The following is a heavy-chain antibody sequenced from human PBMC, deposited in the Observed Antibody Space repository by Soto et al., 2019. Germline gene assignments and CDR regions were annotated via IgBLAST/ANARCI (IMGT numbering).Heavy chain of an antibody. CDR2: IKRKIDGEAT. J-gene: IGHJ6*02. D-gene: IGHD2-15*01. CDR1: GFSFSNAW. Sequence: EVQLVESGGGLVKPGGSLRLSCAASGFSFSNAWMNWVRQAPGKGLEWVGRIKRKIDGEATDYAGPVKGRFTVFRDDSKSALSLQMTSLKGDDTAVYYCTTGSVEGVWGQGTTVTVS. CDR3: TTGSVEGV. V-gene: IGHV3-15*07.